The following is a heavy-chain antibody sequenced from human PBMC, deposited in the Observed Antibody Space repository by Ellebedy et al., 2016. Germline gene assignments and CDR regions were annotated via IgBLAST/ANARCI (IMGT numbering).Heavy chain of an antibody. V-gene: IGHV3-30*18. D-gene: IGHD1-26*01. CDR1: GFTFSNYG. J-gene: IGHJ4*02. CDR2: ILRDGSNK. Sequence: GESLKISCAASGFTFSNYGMHWVRRAPGQGLEWVAVILRDGSNKFYADSVKGRFTISRDNSKNTLYLQMNSLRTEDTAVYHCAKGFAGATDSWGQGTLVTVSS. CDR3: AKGFAGATDS.